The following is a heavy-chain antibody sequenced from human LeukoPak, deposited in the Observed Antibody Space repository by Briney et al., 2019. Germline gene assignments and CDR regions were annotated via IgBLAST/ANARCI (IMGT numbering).Heavy chain of an antibody. V-gene: IGHV4-39*07. Sequence: SETLSLTCTVSGGSISSSNYYWGWIRQPPGKGLEWIGNIYYSGSTYYNPSLKSRVTMSMDYSKSQFSLSVTSVTAADTAIYYCGKTDIYFNPIDYWGPGSLVTVSS. D-gene: IGHD3-9*01. CDR2: IYYSGST. CDR1: GGSISSSNYY. CDR3: GKTDIYFNPIDY. J-gene: IGHJ4*02.